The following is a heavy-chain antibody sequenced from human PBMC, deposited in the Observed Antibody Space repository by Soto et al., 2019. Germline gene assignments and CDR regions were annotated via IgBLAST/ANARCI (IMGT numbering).Heavy chain of an antibody. V-gene: IGHV1-46*03. CDR3: ARDGLGYYYYYYMDV. CDR2: INPSGGST. Sequence: GASVKVSCKASGYTFTGYYMHWVRQAPGQGLEWMGIINPSGGSTSYAQKFQGRVTMTRDTSTSTVYMELSSLRSEDTAVYYCARDGLGYYYYYYMDVWGKGTTVTVSS. CDR1: GYTFTGYY. J-gene: IGHJ6*03.